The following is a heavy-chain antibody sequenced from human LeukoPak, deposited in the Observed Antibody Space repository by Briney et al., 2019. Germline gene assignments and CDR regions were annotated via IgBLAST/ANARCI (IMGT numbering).Heavy chain of an antibody. Sequence: TGGSLRLSCAASGFTFSSYSMSWVRQAPGKGLEWVSSVGSSSSYIYYADSVRGRFTISRDNAKNSLYLQMNGLRAEDTAVYYCARGWSSYYSDYWGQGTLVTVSS. V-gene: IGHV3-21*01. J-gene: IGHJ4*02. CDR3: ARGWSSYYSDY. D-gene: IGHD2-15*01. CDR1: GFTFSSYS. CDR2: VGSSSSYI.